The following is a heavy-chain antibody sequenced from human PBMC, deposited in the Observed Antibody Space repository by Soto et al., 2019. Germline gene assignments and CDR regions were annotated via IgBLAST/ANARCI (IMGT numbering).Heavy chain of an antibody. Sequence: QITLKESGPTLVKPTQTLTLTCIFSGFSLNTSGVGVGWVRQPPGRALEGLAVIYWTDDKRYSPSLKSRLSITKDTSKNQVVLTMTNMDPMDTAIFFCAHKLPVTTSAFDIWGQGTMVTVSS. CDR3: AHKLPVTTSAFDI. D-gene: IGHD4-17*01. J-gene: IGHJ3*02. CDR1: GFSLNTSGVG. CDR2: IYWTDDK. V-gene: IGHV2-5*01.